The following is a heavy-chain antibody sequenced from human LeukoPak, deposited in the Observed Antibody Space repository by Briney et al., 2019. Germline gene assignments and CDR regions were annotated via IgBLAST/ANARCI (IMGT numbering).Heavy chain of an antibody. CDR3: ARALGYCSGGSCQEEAFDI. D-gene: IGHD2-15*01. V-gene: IGHV3-21*01. CDR2: ISSSSSYI. CDR1: GFTFSSYS. Sequence: GSLRLSCAASGFTFSSYSMNWVRQAPGKGLEWVSSISSSSSYIYYADSVKGRFTISRDNAKNSLYLQMNSLRAEDTAVYYCARALGYCSGGSCQEEAFDIWGQGTMVTVSS. J-gene: IGHJ3*02.